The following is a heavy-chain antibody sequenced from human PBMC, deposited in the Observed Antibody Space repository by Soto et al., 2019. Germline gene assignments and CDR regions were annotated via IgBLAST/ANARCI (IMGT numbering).Heavy chain of an antibody. CDR3: ARARLDTPALDY. V-gene: IGHV3-30*09. J-gene: IGHJ4*02. Sequence: QVQLVESGGGVVQPGRSLRLSCAASGFTFSPYAMHWVRQAPGKGLEWVAVISYDGNNKNYADSVKGRLAISRDNSRNTRYLQMNSLGAEDTAVYYCARARLDTPALDYWGQGTLVTVSS. CDR2: ISYDGNNK. D-gene: IGHD2-2*01. CDR1: GFTFSPYA.